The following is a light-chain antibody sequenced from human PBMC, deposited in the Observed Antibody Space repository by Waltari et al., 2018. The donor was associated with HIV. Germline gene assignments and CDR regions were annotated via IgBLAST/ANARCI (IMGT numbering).Light chain of an antibody. CDR3: YSTDTNGHPL. J-gene: IGLJ2*01. CDR1: ALPKKY. Sequence: SYELTHPPSVSVSPGQTARITCSGEALPKKYSYWYQQKSGQAPVLLIYEDNKRPAGIPERFSGSSSGTMATLTFSGAQVEDEADYYCYSTDTNGHPLFGGGTKLTVL. CDR2: EDN. V-gene: IGLV3-10*01.